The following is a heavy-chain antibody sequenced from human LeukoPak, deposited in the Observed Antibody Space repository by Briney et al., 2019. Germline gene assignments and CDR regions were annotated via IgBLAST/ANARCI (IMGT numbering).Heavy chain of an antibody. CDR1: GGTFSSYA. Sequence: ASVKVSCKASGGTFSSYAISWVRQAPGQGLEWMGGSIPIFGTANYAQKFQGRVTITTDESTSTAYMELSSLRSEDTAVYYCARGVWQTLPSAYYYYYMDVWGKGTTVTVSS. CDR3: ARGVWQTLPSAYYYYYMDV. CDR2: SIPIFGTA. V-gene: IGHV1-69*05. J-gene: IGHJ6*03. D-gene: IGHD6-6*01.